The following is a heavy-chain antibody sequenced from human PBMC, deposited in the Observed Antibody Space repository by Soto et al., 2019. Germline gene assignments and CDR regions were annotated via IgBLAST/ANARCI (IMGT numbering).Heavy chain of an antibody. CDR1: GGSISSSSYY. V-gene: IGHV4-39*01. D-gene: IGHD3-3*01. CDR3: ARQGTITIFGVVSATYYFDY. CDR2: IYYSGST. Sequence: PSETLSLTCTVSGGSISSSSYYWGWIRQPPGKGLEWIGSIYYSGSTYYNPSLKSRVTISVDTSKNQFSLKLSSVTAADTAVYYCARQGTITIFGVVSATYYFDYWGQGTLVTVSS. J-gene: IGHJ4*02.